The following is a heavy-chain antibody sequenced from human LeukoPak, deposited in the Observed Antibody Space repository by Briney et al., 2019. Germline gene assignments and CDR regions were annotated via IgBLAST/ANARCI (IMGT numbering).Heavy chain of an antibody. CDR3: ARHVSRAGQEFDY. CDR1: GGSITSGDYY. CDR2: IYYTGST. J-gene: IGHJ4*02. V-gene: IGHV4-30-4*01. Sequence: SQTLSLTCSVSGGSITSGDYYWSWIRQSPGKGLEWIGYIYYTGSTYYNPSLKSRVTLSIDMSKNQFSLKLSSVTAADTAVYYCARHVSRAGQEFDYWGQGTLVTVSS. D-gene: IGHD2/OR15-2a*01.